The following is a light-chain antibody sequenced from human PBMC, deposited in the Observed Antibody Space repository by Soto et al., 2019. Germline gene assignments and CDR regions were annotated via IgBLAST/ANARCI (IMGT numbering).Light chain of an antibody. J-gene: IGKJ1*01. CDR2: GAS. Sequence: EIVLTQSPGTLSLSPGERATLSCRASQSVSSTYLAWYQQKPGQPPRLLIYGASSRATGTPDRFSGSGSGTDFTLTISRLEPEDFAVYYCQQYGNSPTWTFGQGTKVDIK. CDR1: QSVSSTY. CDR3: QQYGNSPTWT. V-gene: IGKV3-20*01.